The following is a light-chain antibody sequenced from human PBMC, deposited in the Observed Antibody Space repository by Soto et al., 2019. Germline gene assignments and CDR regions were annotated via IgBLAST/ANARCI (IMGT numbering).Light chain of an antibody. CDR3: QQYGSSLFT. V-gene: IGKV3-20*01. CDR1: QSVNSNY. Sequence: EIVLTQSPGTLSLSPGERATLSCRASQSVNSNYLSWYQQKPGQAPRLLIYGASSRASGITGRFSGSGSGTDFTLTISRLETEDFAVYYCQQYGSSLFTFGQGTRLEIE. CDR2: GAS. J-gene: IGKJ5*01.